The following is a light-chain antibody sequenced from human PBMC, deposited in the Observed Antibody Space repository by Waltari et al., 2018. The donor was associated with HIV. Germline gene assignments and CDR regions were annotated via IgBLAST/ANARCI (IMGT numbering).Light chain of an antibody. V-gene: IGLV3-1*01. J-gene: IGLJ2*01. CDR1: KLGDKY. Sequence: SYELTQPPSVSVSPGQTASITCSGDKLGDKYACWYQQKPGQSPVLVIYQDSKRPSVIPERFSGSNSGNTATLTISGTQAMDEADYYCQAWDSSTGRVFGGGTKLTVL. CDR3: QAWDSSTGRV. CDR2: QDS.